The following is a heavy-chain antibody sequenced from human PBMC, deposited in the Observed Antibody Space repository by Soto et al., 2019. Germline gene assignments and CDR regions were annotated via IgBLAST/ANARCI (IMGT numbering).Heavy chain of an antibody. V-gene: IGHV4-30-4*01. D-gene: IGHD6-19*01. J-gene: IGHJ6*02. CDR3: ARDREAGYNFYYGMDV. CDR2: IYYSGSP. CDR1: GGSISRGDYY. Sequence: KTSETLSLTCTVSGGSISRGDYYWSWIRQPPGKGLEWIVYIYYSGSPYYNPSLKSRVTISVDTSKNQFSLKLSSVTAADTAVYYCARDREAGYNFYYGMDVWGQGTTVTVSS.